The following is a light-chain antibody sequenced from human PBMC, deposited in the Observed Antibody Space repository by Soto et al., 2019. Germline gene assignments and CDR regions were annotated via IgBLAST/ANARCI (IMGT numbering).Light chain of an antibody. CDR3: QQFYSIPLT. Sequence: DIVMTQSPDSLAVSPGERATINCKSSQSVLNLSKNKNYLAWYQQKPGHPPRLLIYGASIRESGVPDRFSGSGSGTDFTLTISSLQAEDVALYYCQQFYSIPLTFGGGTKVEIK. V-gene: IGKV4-1*01. CDR2: GAS. CDR1: QSVLNLSKNKNY. J-gene: IGKJ4*01.